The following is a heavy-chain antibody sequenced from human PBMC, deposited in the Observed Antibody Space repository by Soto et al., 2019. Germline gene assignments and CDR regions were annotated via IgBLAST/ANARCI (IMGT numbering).Heavy chain of an antibody. Sequence: EVQLVESGGGLVQPGGSLRLSCAASGFTFSSSWMHWVRQTPGKGLEWVSQLSSDASRTDQADSVKGRFTISRDNAKNTLYLQMNSLRAEDTAVYYCARLTIVGGRDYWGQGTLVTVSS. V-gene: IGHV3-74*01. J-gene: IGHJ4*02. CDR3: ARLTIVGGRDY. D-gene: IGHD1-26*01. CDR2: LSSDASRT. CDR1: GFTFSSSW.